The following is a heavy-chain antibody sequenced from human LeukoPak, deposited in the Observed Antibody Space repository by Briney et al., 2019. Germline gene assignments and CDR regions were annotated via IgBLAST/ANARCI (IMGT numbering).Heavy chain of an antibody. D-gene: IGHD5-12*01. V-gene: IGHV1-69*04. J-gene: IGHJ4*02. Sequence: SVKVSCEASGGTFSSYAISWVRQAPGQGLEWMGRIIPILGIANYAQKFQGRVTITADKSTSTAYMELSSLRSEDTAVYYCACDPEMATIAVSRNFDYWGQGTLVTVSS. CDR1: GGTFSSYA. CDR2: IIPILGIA. CDR3: ACDPEMATIAVSRNFDY.